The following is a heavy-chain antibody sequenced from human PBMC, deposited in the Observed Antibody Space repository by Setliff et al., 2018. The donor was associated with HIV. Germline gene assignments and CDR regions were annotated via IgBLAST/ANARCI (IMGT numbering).Heavy chain of an antibody. CDR3: ARVDSGSYYRWYFDL. J-gene: IGHJ2*01. CDR1: GGTFRSNA. CDR2: IIPIFGTP. D-gene: IGHD1-26*01. Sequence: SVKVSCKASGGTFRSNAISWLRQAPGQGLECMGGIIPIFGTPTYAQNFQGRVTLTRDTSTSTVYMELSRLKSEDTAVYYCARVDSGSYYRWYFDLWGRGTLVTVSS. V-gene: IGHV1-69*05.